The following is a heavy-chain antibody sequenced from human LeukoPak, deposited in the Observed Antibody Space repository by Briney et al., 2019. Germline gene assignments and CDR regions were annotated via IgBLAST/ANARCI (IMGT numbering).Heavy chain of an antibody. CDR2: IYYSGGT. J-gene: IGHJ4*02. CDR1: GGSISSSSYY. V-gene: IGHV4-39*07. CDR3: ARGQYTISLYYFDY. D-gene: IGHD3-10*01. Sequence: SETLSLTCTVSGGSISSSSYYWGWIRQPPGKGLEWIGSIYYSGGTNYSPSLKSRVTILIDTSENQFSLRLSSVTAADTAVYYCARGQYTISLYYFDYWGQGTLVTVSS.